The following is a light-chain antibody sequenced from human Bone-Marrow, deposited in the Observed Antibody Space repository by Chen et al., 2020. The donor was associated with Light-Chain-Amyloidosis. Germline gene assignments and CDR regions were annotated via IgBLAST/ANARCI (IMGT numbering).Light chain of an antibody. J-gene: IGLJ2*01. Sequence: SYELPQPPSASVSPGPTARITCSGDDLPTQYAYWYQQKPGQAPVLVIHRDTERPSGISERFSGSSSGTTATLTISGVQAEDEADYHCQSADSSGTYEVIFGGGTKLTVL. CDR2: RDT. CDR1: DLPTQY. CDR3: QSADSSGTYEVI. V-gene: IGLV3-25*03.